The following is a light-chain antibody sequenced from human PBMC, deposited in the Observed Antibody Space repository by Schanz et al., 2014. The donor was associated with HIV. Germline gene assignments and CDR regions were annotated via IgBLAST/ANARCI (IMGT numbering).Light chain of an antibody. Sequence: QSALTQPASVSGSPGQSITISCTGTSSDVGVFNYVSWYQQHPGKAPKLMIFDVRNRPSGVSIRFSGSKSGNTASLTISGLQAEDEADYYYSSYTSSSYCVFGTGTKLTVL. CDR3: SSYTSSSYCV. J-gene: IGLJ1*01. V-gene: IGLV2-14*03. CDR1: SSDVGVFNY. CDR2: DVR.